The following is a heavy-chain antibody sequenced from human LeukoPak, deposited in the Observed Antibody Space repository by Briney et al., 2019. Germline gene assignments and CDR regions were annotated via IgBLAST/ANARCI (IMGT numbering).Heavy chain of an antibody. J-gene: IGHJ5*02. CDR2: IYISGST. V-gene: IGHV4-4*07. Sequence: SETLSLACTVSGVSISSYYWSWIRQPAGKGLEWIGRIYISGSTNYNPSLKSRVTMSLDTSKNQFSLKMNSVIAADTAVYYCARSAYFGAGSYSSFGHWGQGTLVTVSS. D-gene: IGHD3-10*01. CDR1: GVSISSYY. CDR3: ARSAYFGAGSYSSFGH.